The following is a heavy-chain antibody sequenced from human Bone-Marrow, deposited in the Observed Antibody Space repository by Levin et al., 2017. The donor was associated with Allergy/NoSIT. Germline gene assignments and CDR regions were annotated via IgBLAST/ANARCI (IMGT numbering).Heavy chain of an antibody. V-gene: IGHV1-8*01. CDR1: GYTFTSYD. Sequence: ASVKVSCKASGYTFTSYDINWVRQATGQGLEWMGWMNPNSGNTGYAQKFQGRVTMTRNTSISTAYMELSSLRSEDTAVYYCARSALTGTWKDLVGGMDVWGQGTTVTVSS. CDR2: MNPNSGNT. CDR3: ARSALTGTWKDLVGGMDV. J-gene: IGHJ6*02. D-gene: IGHD1-20*01.